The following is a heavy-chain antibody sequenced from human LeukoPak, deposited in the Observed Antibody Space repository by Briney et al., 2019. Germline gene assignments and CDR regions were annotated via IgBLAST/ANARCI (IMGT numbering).Heavy chain of an antibody. CDR2: ITSSSTYI. CDR1: GFTFSSYS. V-gene: IGHV3-21*01. D-gene: IGHD3-22*01. CDR3: ARGYTYYYDTSGSDDY. J-gene: IGHJ4*02. Sequence: GGSLRLSCAASGFTFSSYSMNWVRQAPGKGLEWVSSITSSSTYIYYADSVKGRLTISRDNAKNSLSLQMNSLRVEDTAVYYCARGYTYYYDTSGSDDYWGQGTLVTVSS.